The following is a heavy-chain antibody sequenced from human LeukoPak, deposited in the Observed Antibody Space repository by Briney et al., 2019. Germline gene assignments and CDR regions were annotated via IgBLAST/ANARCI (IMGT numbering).Heavy chain of an antibody. V-gene: IGHV4-4*02. D-gene: IGHD3-10*01. J-gene: IGHJ4*02. CDR3: ARKYYYGSGSYYSGGYSDY. CDR1: GGSISSSNW. Sequence: SGTLSLTCAVSGGSISSSNWWSWVRQPPGKGLEWIGEIYHSGSTNYNPSLKSRVTISVDKSKNQFSLKLSSVTAADTAVYYCARKYYYGSGSYYSGGYSDYWGQGTLVTVSP. CDR2: IYHSGST.